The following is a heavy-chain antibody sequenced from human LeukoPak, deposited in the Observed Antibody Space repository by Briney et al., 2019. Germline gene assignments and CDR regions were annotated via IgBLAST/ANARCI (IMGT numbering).Heavy chain of an antibody. CDR1: GGTFSSYA. CDR2: IIPIFGTA. D-gene: IGHD5-24*01. V-gene: IGHV1-69*06. CDR3: ARSLGGMAPDY. J-gene: IGHJ4*02. Sequence: GASVKVSCKASGGTFSSYAISWVRQAPGQGLEWMGGIIPIFGTANYAQKFQGRVTITADKSTSTAYMELSSLRSEDTAVYYCARSLGGMAPDYWGQGTLVTVSS.